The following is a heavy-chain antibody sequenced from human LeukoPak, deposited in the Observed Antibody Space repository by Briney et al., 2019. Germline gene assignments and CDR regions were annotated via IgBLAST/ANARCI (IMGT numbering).Heavy chain of an antibody. D-gene: IGHD3-10*01. J-gene: IGHJ4*02. CDR3: ATDLYGSGSPFDY. V-gene: IGHV1-8*03. CDR2: MNPNSGNT. Sequence: AASVKVSCKASGYTFTSYDINWVRQATGQGLEWMGWMNPNSGNTGYAQKFQGRVTITRNTSISTAYMELSSLRSEDTAVYYCATDLYGSGSPFDYWGQGTLVTVSS. CDR1: GYTFTSYD.